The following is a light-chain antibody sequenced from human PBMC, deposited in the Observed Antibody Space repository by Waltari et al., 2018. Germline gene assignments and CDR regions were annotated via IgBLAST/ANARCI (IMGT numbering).Light chain of an antibody. CDR2: NSS. CDR1: QNVDTY. Sequence: DIVLTQSPVTLSLSPGERATLFCGASQNVDTYLAWYQQKPGQAPSLIMYNSSHRASGVPARFSGGGSGTDFTLTISSVEPEDIAIYYCQQRNTWPPYTFGQGTKLELK. V-gene: IGKV3-11*01. CDR3: QQRNTWPPYT. J-gene: IGKJ2*01.